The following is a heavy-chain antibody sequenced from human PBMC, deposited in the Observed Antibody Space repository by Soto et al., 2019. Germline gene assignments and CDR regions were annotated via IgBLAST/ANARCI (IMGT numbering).Heavy chain of an antibody. CDR1: GFTFSSYA. CDR2: ISGSGGST. D-gene: IGHD2-2*01. Sequence: PGGSLRLSCAASGFTFSSYAMSWVRQAPGKGLEWVSAISGSGGSTYYADSVKGRFTISRDNSKNTLYLQMNSLRAEDTAVYYCAKLAVPAALGFYYYYMDVWGKGTTVTVS. V-gene: IGHV3-23*01. J-gene: IGHJ6*03. CDR3: AKLAVPAALGFYYYYMDV.